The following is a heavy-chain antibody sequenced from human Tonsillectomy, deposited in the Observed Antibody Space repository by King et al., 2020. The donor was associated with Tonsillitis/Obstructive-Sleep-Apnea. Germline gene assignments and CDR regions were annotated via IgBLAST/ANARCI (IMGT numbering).Heavy chain of an antibody. J-gene: IGHJ4*02. CDR2: IYYSGST. CDR1: GGSISSSSYY. V-gene: IGHV4-39*01. CDR3: ASQDIVLMVYAIGD. Sequence: QLQESGPGLVKPSETLSLTCTVSGGSISSSSYYWGWIRQPPGKGLEWIGSIYYSGSTYYNPSLKSRVTISVDTSKNKFSLKLSSVTAADTAVYYCASQDIVLMVYAIGDWGQGTLVTVSS. D-gene: IGHD2-8*01.